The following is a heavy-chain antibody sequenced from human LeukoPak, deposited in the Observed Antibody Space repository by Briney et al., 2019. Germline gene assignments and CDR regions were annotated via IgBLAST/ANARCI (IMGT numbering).Heavy chain of an antibody. J-gene: IGHJ4*02. D-gene: IGHD3-16*01. V-gene: IGHV3-23*01. CDR3: ARDLRLDYVWGVNAGYFDY. CDR1: GFTFSNYA. CDR2: ISASAGSA. Sequence: PGGSLRLSCEVSGFTFSNYAMNWVRQAPGKGLEWVSSISASAGSAVYGDSVKGRFTISRDNAKNSLYLQMNSLRAEDTAVYYCARDLRLDYVWGVNAGYFDYWGQGTLVTVSS.